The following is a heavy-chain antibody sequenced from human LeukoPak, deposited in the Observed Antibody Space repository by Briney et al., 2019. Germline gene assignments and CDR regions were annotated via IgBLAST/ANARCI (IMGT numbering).Heavy chain of an antibody. Sequence: ASVKVSCKASGGTFSSYAISWVRQAPGQGLEWMGGIIPIFGTANYAQKFRGRVTITTDESASTAYMELSSLRSEDTAVYYCARGSIRFLEWSQGHYYYMDVWGKGTTVTVSS. CDR3: ARGSIRFLEWSQGHYYYMDV. J-gene: IGHJ6*03. CDR1: GGTFSSYA. V-gene: IGHV1-69*05. CDR2: IIPIFGTA. D-gene: IGHD3-3*01.